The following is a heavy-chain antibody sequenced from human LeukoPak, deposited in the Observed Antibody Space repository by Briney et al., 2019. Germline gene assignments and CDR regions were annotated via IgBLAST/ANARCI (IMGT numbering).Heavy chain of an antibody. CDR3: ARGAPFYYYGSGNYYYYYMDV. CDR1: GGSISSYY. D-gene: IGHD3-10*01. CDR2: IYYSGST. J-gene: IGHJ6*03. V-gene: IGHV4-59*12. Sequence: SETLSLTCTVSGGSISSYYWSWIRQPPGKGLEWIGYIYYSGSTNYNPSLKSRVTISVDTSKNQFSLKLSSVTAADTAVYYCARGAPFYYYGSGNYYYYYMDVWGKGTTVTISS.